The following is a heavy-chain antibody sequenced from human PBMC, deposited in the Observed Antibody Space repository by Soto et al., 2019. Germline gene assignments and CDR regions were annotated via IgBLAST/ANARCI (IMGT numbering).Heavy chain of an antibody. CDR2: IYQSGVT. J-gene: IGHJ5*02. Sequence: SETLSLTCNLSGDSYSISTYSWSWIRQPPGRALQWIGFIYQSGVTSYNPSLASRVSISLDRSNNQCSLKLKSVTAADTAVYFCAGMPYTSGLRFDPWGPGTLVTVSS. V-gene: IGHV4-30-2*01. D-gene: IGHD6-19*01. CDR3: AGMPYTSGLRFDP. CDR1: GDSYSISTYS.